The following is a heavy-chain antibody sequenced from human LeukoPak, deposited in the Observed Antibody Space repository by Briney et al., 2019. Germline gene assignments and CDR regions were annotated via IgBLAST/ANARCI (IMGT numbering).Heavy chain of an antibody. CDR3: ARRGDSSGWFDY. V-gene: IGHV3-66*01. CDR2: IYSGGAT. J-gene: IGHJ4*02. D-gene: IGHD6-19*01. CDR1: GFTFSSYW. Sequence: PGGSLRLSCAASGFTFSSYWMSWVRQAPGKGLEWVSLIYSGGATYYAESVKGRFTISRDKSKNTLYLQMNSLRVEDTAVYYCARRGDSSGWFDYWGQGTLVTVSS.